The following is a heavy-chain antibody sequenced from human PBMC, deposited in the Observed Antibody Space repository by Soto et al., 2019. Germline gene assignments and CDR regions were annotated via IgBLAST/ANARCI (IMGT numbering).Heavy chain of an antibody. CDR3: ARDVPLNYYDGTFSYYAMDV. D-gene: IGHD3-16*01. J-gene: IGHJ6*02. CDR1: GGTFSSHA. CDR2: IIPFFKAA. V-gene: IGHV1-69*13. Sequence: SVKVSCKASGGTFSSHAISWVRQAPGQGLEWMGGIIPFFKAANYAQKFQGRVTITADDSTSTAYMDLCSLRSEDTAVYYCARDVPLNYYDGTFSYYAMDVWGQGTTVTVSS.